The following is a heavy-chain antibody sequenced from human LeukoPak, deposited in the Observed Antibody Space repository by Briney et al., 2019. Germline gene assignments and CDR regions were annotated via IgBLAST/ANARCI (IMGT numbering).Heavy chain of an antibody. D-gene: IGHD3-22*01. CDR2: ISYDGSNK. J-gene: IGHJ4*02. CDR1: GFTFRSYA. CDR3: ARGACHYDSSGYYRKIYYFDY. Sequence: SGGSLRLSCADSGFTFRSYAMHWVRQAPGKGLEWVAVISYDGSNKYYADSVKGRFTISRDNSKNTLYLQMNSLRAEDTAVYYCARGACHYDSSGYYRKIYYFDYWGQGTLVTVSS. V-gene: IGHV3-30*01.